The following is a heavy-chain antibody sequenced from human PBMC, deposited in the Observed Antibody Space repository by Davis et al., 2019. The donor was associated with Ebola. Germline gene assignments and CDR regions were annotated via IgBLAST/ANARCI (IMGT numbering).Heavy chain of an antibody. J-gene: IGHJ3*02. CDR2: INPGGGST. CDR3: ARTSIVGTTTTASDI. V-gene: IGHV1-46*01. D-gene: IGHD1-26*01. CDR1: GYTFTNYY. Sequence: AASVKVSCKASGYTFTNYYMHWVRQAPGQGLEWMGIINPGGGSTSYAQKFQGRVTMTRDTSTGTAYMELRSLRSDDTAVYFCARTSIVGTTTTASDIWGQGTMVTVSS.